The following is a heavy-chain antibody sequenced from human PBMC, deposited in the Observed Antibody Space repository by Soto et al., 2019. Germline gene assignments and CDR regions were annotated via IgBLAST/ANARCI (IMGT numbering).Heavy chain of an antibody. D-gene: IGHD3-22*01. CDR2: MNPNSGNT. Sequence: ASVKVSCKASGYTFTSYDINWVRQATGQGLEWMGWMNPNSGNTGYAQKFQGRVTMTRNTSISTAYMELSSMRSEYTAVYYCASVLSYSYYYDSSGYYHDEFGIWGQGTMVTVSS. V-gene: IGHV1-8*01. J-gene: IGHJ3*02. CDR1: GYTFTSYD. CDR3: ASVLSYSYYYDSSGYYHDEFGI.